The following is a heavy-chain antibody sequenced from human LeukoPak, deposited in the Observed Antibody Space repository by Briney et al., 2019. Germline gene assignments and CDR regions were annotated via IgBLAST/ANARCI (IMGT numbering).Heavy chain of an antibody. V-gene: IGHV1-2*02. Sequence: GASVKVSCKASGYTFTAYYMHWVRQAPGQGLEWMGWINPNTGGTNYAQKFQGRVTITRDTSISTAYMELSRLRSDDTAVYYCARDLEAANTYYFDYWGQGTMVTVSS. CDR2: INPNTGGT. CDR1: GYTFTAYY. CDR3: ARDLEAANTYYFDY. J-gene: IGHJ4*02. D-gene: IGHD6-13*01.